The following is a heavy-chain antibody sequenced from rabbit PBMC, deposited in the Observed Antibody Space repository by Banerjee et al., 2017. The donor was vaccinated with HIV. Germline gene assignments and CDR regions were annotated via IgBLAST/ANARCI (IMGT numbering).Heavy chain of an antibody. J-gene: IGHJ4*01. CDR2: IDPVFDTT. D-gene: IGHD7-1*01. Sequence: QEPLKETGGGLVQPGESLKLSCKASGFDFSSYTMNWVRQAPGKGLEWIGYIDPVFDTTYYASWVNGRFTISKSSSTTVTLQMTSLTAADTATYFCARGPYYTGYGYNLWGPGTLVTVS. CDR3: ARGPYYTGYGYNL. CDR1: GFDFSSYT. V-gene: IGHV1S39*01.